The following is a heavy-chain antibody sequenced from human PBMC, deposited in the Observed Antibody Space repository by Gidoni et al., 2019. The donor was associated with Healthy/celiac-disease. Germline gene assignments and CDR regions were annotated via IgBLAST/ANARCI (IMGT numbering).Heavy chain of an antibody. CDR3: ARDVAYCGGDCYPRGYFQH. J-gene: IGHJ1*01. CDR1: GFTFSSSA. D-gene: IGHD2-21*02. Sequence: QVQLVESGGGVVQPGRSLRLSCAASGFTFSSSALHWVRQAPGKGLEWVAVISYDGSNKYYADSVKGRFTISRDNSKNTLYLQMNSLRAEDTAVYYCARDVAYCGGDCYPRGYFQHWGQGTLVTVSS. V-gene: IGHV3-30-3*01. CDR2: ISYDGSNK.